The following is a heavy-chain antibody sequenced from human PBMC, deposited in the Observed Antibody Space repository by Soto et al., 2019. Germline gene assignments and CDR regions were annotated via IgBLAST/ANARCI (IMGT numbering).Heavy chain of an antibody. V-gene: IGHV3-33*01. J-gene: IGHJ4*02. CDR2: IWYDGSNK. D-gene: IGHD1-7*01. CDR1: GFTFSSYG. Sequence: QVQLVESGGGVVQPGRSLRLSCAASGFTFSSYGMHWVRQAPGKGLEWVAVIWYDGSNKYYADSVKGRFTISRDNSKNTLYLQMNSLRAEDTAVYYCARDGSNFNLDYWGQGTLVTGSS. CDR3: ARDGSNFNLDY.